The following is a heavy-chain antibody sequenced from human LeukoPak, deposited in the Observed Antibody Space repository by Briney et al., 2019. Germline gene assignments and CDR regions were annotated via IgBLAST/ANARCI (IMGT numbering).Heavy chain of an antibody. D-gene: IGHD3-22*01. CDR3: ARATRRHYYDSSGYLAYFDY. CDR1: GGTFSSYA. J-gene: IGHJ4*02. Sequence: GASVKVSCKASGGTFSSYAISWVQQAPGQGLEWMGGIIPIFGTANYAQKFQGRVTITADESTSTAYMELSSLRSEDTAVYYCARATRRHYYDSSGYLAYFDYWGQGTLVTVSS. CDR2: IIPIFGTA. V-gene: IGHV1-69*13.